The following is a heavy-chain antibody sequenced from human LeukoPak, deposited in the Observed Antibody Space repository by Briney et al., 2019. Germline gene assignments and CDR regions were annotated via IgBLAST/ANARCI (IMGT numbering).Heavy chain of an antibody. CDR2: ISGSGGST. V-gene: IGHV3-23*01. Sequence: GGSLRFSCAASGFTFSSYAMSWVRQAPGKGLEWVSAISGSGGSTYYADSVKGRFTISRDNSKNTLYLQMNSLRAEDTAVYYCAKLPGYSSSWYPPFFDYWGQGTLVTVSS. D-gene: IGHD6-13*01. CDR3: AKLPGYSSSWYPPFFDY. J-gene: IGHJ4*02. CDR1: GFTFSSYA.